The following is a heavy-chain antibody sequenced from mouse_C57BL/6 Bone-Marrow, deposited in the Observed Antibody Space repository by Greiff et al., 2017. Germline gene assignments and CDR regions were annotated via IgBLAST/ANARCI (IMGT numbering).Heavy chain of an antibody. V-gene: IGHV5-6*01. J-gene: IGHJ2*01. Sequence: EVNLVESGGDLVKPGGSLKLSCAASGFTFSSYGMSWVRQTPDKRLEWVATISSGGSYTYYPDSVKGRFTISRDNAKNTLYLQMSSLKSEDTAMYYCARGYSKDYWGQGTTLTVSS. CDR2: ISSGGSYT. CDR3: ARGYSKDY. CDR1: GFTFSSYG. D-gene: IGHD2-5*01.